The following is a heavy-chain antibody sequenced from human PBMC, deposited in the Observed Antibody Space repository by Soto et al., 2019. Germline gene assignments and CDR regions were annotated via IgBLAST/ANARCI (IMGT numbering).Heavy chain of an antibody. Sequence: GGSLRLSCAAPGFTFSSYGMHWVRQAPGKGLEWVAVIWYDGSNKYYADSVKGRFTISRDNSKNTLYLQMNSLRAEDTAVYYCARGAVTTDTGLPHGMDVWGQATTVTVS. CDR1: GFTFSSYG. CDR2: IWYDGSNK. V-gene: IGHV3-33*01. J-gene: IGHJ6*02. D-gene: IGHD4-4*01. CDR3: ARGAVTTDTGLPHGMDV.